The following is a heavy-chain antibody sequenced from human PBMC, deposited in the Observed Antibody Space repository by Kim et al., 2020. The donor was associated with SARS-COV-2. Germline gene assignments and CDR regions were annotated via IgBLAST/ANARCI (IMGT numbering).Heavy chain of an antibody. V-gene: IGHV7-4-1*02. D-gene: IGHD1-7*01. J-gene: IGHJ3*02. CDR1: GYTFTNYA. Sequence: ASVKVSCKASGYTFTNYAINWVRQAPGQGLEWMGWIDTNTENPTYAQGFTGRFVFSLDTSVSTSYLQISSLQAEDTAVYYCARISQNWNYRNCLVDAFDI. CDR3: ARISQNWNYRNCLVDAFDI. CDR2: IDTNTENP.